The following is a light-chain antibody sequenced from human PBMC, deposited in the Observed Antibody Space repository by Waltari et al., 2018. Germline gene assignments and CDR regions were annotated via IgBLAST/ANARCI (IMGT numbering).Light chain of an antibody. CDR1: QSVSIH. CDR3: QQFNDWPRT. CDR2: GAS. Sequence: VMTQSPATLSVSPGARATLSCRASQSVSIHLDWYQQKPGQAPRLLIYGASTRATGVPARFSGSGSGTEFTLTISSLQSEDFAVYYCQQFNDWPRTFGHGTKVEIK. J-gene: IGKJ1*01. V-gene: IGKV3-15*01.